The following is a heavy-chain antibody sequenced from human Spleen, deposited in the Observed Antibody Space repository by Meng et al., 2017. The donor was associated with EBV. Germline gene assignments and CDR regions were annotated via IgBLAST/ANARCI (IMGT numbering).Heavy chain of an antibody. D-gene: IGHD4-11*01. CDR3: ARVGDYGNYQYWYFDL. CDR2: IYYSGST. Sequence: RQRSGPGLRKPSQTLSPTCTFVGGSLSTTFYYLAWIRQPPGQGLEWIGSIYYSGSTYYNPSLKSRVTISLDTSKNQFSLRLSSVTAADTAVYYCARVGDYGNYQYWYFDLWGRGTLVTVSS. V-gene: IGHV4-39*07. CDR1: GGSLSTTFYY. J-gene: IGHJ2*01.